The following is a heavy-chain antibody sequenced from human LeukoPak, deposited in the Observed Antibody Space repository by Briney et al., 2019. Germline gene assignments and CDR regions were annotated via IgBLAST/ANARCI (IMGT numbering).Heavy chain of an antibody. J-gene: IGHJ4*02. CDR1: GFTFSSYS. V-gene: IGHV3-21*01. D-gene: IGHD2-2*01. CDR2: ISSSSSYI. CDR3: ARLHCSSTSCFFDY. Sequence: GGSLRLSCAASGFTFSSYSMNWVRQAPGKGLEWVSSISSSSSYIYYADSVKGRFTISRDNAKNSLYLQMNSLRAEDTAVYYCARLHCSSTSCFFDYWGQGTLVTVSS.